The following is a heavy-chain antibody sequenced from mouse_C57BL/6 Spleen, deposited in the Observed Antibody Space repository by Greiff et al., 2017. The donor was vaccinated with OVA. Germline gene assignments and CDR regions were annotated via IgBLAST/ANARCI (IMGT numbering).Heavy chain of an antibody. V-gene: IGHV1-69*01. D-gene: IGHD2-4*01. CDR2: IDPSDSYT. CDR3: ARSGDYDRFYAMDY. J-gene: IGHJ4*01. Sequence: QVQLQQPGAELVMPGASVKLSCKASGYTFTSYWMHWVKQRPGQGLEWIGEIDPSDSYTNYNQKFKGKSTLTVDKSSSTAYMQLSSLTSEDSAVDYCARSGDYDRFYAMDYWGQGTSVTVSS. CDR1: GYTFTSYW.